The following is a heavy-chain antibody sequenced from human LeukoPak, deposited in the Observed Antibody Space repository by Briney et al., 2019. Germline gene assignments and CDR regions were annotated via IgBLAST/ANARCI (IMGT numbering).Heavy chain of an antibody. CDR3: ARDAGYYDFWSGYHGY. CDR1: GGTFSSYA. CDR2: IIPIFGTA. J-gene: IGHJ4*02. D-gene: IGHD3-3*01. Sequence: SVKVSCKASGGTFSSYAISWVRQAPGQGLEWMGRIIPIFGTANYAQKFQGRVTITTDESTSTAYMEPSSLRSEDTAVYYCARDAGYYDFWSGYHGYWGQGTLVTVSS. V-gene: IGHV1-69*05.